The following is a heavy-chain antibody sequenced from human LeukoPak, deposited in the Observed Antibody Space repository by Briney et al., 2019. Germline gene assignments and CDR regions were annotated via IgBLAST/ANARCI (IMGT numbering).Heavy chain of an antibody. Sequence: GGSLRLSCAASGFTFSSYGMHWVRQAPGKGLEWVAFIQYDGSNKFYADSVKGRFTITGYNSKNTLYLQMNTVRAEDRAVYFCARGAEERGFGVWFDPWGQVTLVTVSS. D-gene: IGHD3-16*01. J-gene: IGHJ5*02. CDR1: GFTFSSYG. CDR3: ARGAEERGFGVWFDP. CDR2: IQYDGSNK. V-gene: IGHV3-30*02.